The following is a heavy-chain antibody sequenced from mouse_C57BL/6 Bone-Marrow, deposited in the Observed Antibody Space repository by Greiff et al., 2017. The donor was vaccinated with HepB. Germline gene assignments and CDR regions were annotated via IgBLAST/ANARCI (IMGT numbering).Heavy chain of an antibody. J-gene: IGHJ4*01. Sequence: EVQLVESGGGLVKPGGSLKLSCAASGFTFSSYAMSWVRQTPEKRLEWVATISDGGSYTYYPDNVKGRFTISRDNAKNNLYLQMSHLKSEDTAMYYCARATAQATLADYWGQGTSVTVSS. CDR2: ISDGGSYT. CDR1: GFTFSSYA. CDR3: ARATAQATLADY. V-gene: IGHV5-4*01. D-gene: IGHD3-2*02.